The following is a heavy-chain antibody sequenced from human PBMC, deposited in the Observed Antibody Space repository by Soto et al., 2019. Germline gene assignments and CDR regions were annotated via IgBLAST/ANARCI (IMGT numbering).Heavy chain of an antibody. D-gene: IGHD4-17*01. V-gene: IGHV3-30-3*01. CDR1: GFTFSSYA. Sequence: PEGSLRLSCAASGFTFSSYAMHWVRQAPGKGLEWVAVISYDGSNKYYADSVKGRFTISRDNSKNTLYLQMNSLRAEDTAVYYCARVRRYGGTFDAFDIWGQGTMVTVSS. CDR2: ISYDGSNK. J-gene: IGHJ3*02. CDR3: ARVRRYGGTFDAFDI.